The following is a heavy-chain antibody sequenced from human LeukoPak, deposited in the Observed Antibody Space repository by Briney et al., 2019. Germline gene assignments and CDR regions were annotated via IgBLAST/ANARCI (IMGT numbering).Heavy chain of an antibody. V-gene: IGHV1-2*02. Sequence: GASVKVSCKASGYTFTGYYMHWVRQAPGQGLEWMGWINPNSGGTNYAQKFQGRVTMTRDTSISTAYMELSRLRSDDTAVYYCGREGRTETHFRWSDPWGKGPLVTASS. J-gene: IGHJ5*02. CDR1: GYTFTGYY. CDR2: INPNSGGT. CDR3: GREGRTETHFRWSDP. D-gene: IGHD3-10*01.